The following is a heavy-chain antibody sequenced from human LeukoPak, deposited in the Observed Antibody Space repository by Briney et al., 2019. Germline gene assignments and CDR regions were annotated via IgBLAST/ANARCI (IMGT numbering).Heavy chain of an antibody. CDR2: IRSNSDGGTI. Sequence: GGSLRLSCAASGFSFSNAWMNWVRQAPGKGLEWVGRIRSNSDGGTIDYAAPVKGRFTLSRDDSKTTLYLQMNSLQTEDTAVYYCATDFYDSTWGQGTLVTVSS. V-gene: IGHV3-15*07. D-gene: IGHD3-22*01. CDR1: GFSFSNAW. J-gene: IGHJ5*02. CDR3: ATDFYDST.